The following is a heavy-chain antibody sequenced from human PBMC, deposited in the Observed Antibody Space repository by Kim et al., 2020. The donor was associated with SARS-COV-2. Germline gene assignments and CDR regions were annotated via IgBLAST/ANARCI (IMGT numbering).Heavy chain of an antibody. CDR3: VRSNFMDV. V-gene: IGHV3-23*01. Sequence: GGTTYDAGSVRGRFTISRDNSKSTLYLQVNSLRADDTAIVYCVRSNFMDVWGQGTTVTVSS. J-gene: IGHJ6*02. D-gene: IGHD1-1*01. CDR2: GGTT.